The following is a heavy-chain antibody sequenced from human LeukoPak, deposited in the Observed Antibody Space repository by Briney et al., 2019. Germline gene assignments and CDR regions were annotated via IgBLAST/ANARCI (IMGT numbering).Heavy chain of an antibody. CDR3: ARDGFACASGIDYGWFDC. D-gene: IGHD4-17*01. CDR1: GFTFSSYW. J-gene: IGHJ4*02. Sequence: GGSLRLSCAASGFTFSSYWMTWVRQAPGKGLEWVANIKQDGSKKNYVDSVKGRFSISRDNAKNSLYLQMNSLRAEDTAVYYCARDGFACASGIDYGWFDCWGQGTLVTVSS. V-gene: IGHV3-7*05. CDR2: IKQDGSKK.